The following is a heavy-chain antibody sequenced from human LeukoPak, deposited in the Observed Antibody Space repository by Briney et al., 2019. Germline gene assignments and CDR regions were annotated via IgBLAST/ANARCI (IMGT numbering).Heavy chain of an antibody. V-gene: IGHV3-7*05. J-gene: IGHJ4*02. CDR2: INQDGGET. Sequence: GGSLRLSCAASXFTFSSYLMTWVRQAPGRWLEWVANINQDGGETYYVDSVKGRFTISRDNAKNSLYLQMNSLRAEDTAVYYCARGGYFSTYWGQGTLVTVSS. CDR3: ARGGYFSTY. D-gene: IGHD3-3*02. CDR1: XFTFSSYL.